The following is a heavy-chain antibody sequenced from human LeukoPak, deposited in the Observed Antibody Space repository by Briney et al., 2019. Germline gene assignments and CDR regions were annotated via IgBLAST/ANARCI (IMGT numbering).Heavy chain of an antibody. J-gene: IGHJ6*03. CDR2: INPNSGGT. D-gene: IGHD1-26*01. Sequence: ASVKVSCKASGYTFTGYYMHWVRQAPGQGLEWMGWINPNSGGTNYAQKFQGRVTMTRDTSISTAYMELSRLRSDDTAVYYCARDGGHSGSYSENYYYYMDVWGKGTTVTVSS. V-gene: IGHV1-2*02. CDR1: GYTFTGYY. CDR3: ARDGGHSGSYSENYYYYMDV.